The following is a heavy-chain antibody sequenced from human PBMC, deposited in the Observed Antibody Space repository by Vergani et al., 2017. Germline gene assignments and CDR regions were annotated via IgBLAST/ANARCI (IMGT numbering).Heavy chain of an antibody. Sequence: EVQLLESGGGLVQPGGSLRLSCAASGFTFSSYWMSWVRQAPGKGLEWVANIKQDGSEKYYVDSVKGRFTISRDNAKNSLYLQMNSLRAEDTAVYYCARLIFRGYSSSYDYWGQGTLVTVSS. CDR3: ARLIFRGYSSSYDY. J-gene: IGHJ4*02. V-gene: IGHV3-7*01. CDR2: IKQDGSEK. D-gene: IGHD6-13*01. CDR1: GFTFSSYW.